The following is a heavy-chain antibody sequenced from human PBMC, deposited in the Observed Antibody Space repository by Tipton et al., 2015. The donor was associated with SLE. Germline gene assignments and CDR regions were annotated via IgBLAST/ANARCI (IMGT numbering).Heavy chain of an antibody. Sequence: SLRLSCAASGFTFDDYAMHWVRQAPGKGLEWVSGISRNSDILDYVDSVKGRFTISRDNAKNSLYLQMDSLRVEDTAVYYCARTFTVNDAFDIWGQGTVVTVSS. V-gene: IGHV3-9*01. J-gene: IGHJ3*02. CDR2: ISRNSDIL. CDR1: GFTFDDYA. CDR3: ARTFTVNDAFDI. D-gene: IGHD2/OR15-2a*01.